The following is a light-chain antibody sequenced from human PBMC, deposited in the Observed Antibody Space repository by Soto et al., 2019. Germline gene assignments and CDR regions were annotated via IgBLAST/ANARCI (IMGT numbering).Light chain of an antibody. CDR2: SAS. Sequence: QAVVTQEPSLTVSPGGTVTLTCASSTGAVTSGYYPNWFQRKPGQAPRPLIYSASNKHSWTSARFSGSLLGGKAALTLSGVQPEDEAEYYCLFYSGGTWVFGGGTKLTVL. J-gene: IGLJ3*02. CDR3: LFYSGGTWV. CDR1: TGAVTSGYY. V-gene: IGLV7-43*01.